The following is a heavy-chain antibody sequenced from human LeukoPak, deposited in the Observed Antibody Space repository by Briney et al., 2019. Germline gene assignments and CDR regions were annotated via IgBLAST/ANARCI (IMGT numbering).Heavy chain of an antibody. D-gene: IGHD5-18*01. J-gene: IGHJ4*02. CDR3: AKELGYSYGLFDH. CDR2: ISYDGSNK. V-gene: IGHV3-30*18. Sequence: GRSLGLSCAASGFTFSSYGMHWVRQAPGKGLEWVAVISYDGSNKYYADSVKGRFTISRDNSKNTLYLQMNSLRAEDTAVYYCAKELGYSYGLFDHWGQGTLVTVSS. CDR1: GFTFSSYG.